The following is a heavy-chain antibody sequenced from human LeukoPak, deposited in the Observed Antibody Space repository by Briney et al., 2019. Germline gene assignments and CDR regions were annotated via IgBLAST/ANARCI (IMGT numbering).Heavy chain of an antibody. CDR3: ARAGGSGGYCCYYDY. Sequence: SGPTLVNPTQTHTLTSTFSGFSLTTIRTRVSWIRQLPAKALEWHALIYWIDYKFYSTSLKTRLTISKHTTKNQVVPTMTNMHPVDTATYCCARAGGSGGYCCYYDYWGQGTLVTVSS. J-gene: IGHJ4*02. CDR2: IYWIDYK. CDR1: GFSLTTIRTR. V-gene: IGHV2-70*04. D-gene: IGHD2-21*02.